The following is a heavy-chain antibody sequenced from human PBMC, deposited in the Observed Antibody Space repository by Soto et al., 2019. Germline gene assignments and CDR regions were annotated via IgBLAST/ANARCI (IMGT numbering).Heavy chain of an antibody. CDR3: ARDSGIVALYALDV. D-gene: IGHD3-16*01. CDR2: INPDKGNT. Sequence: ASVKVSCKAFGYTFSNYPIHWVRQAPGQRLEWLGWINPDKGNTKYSQTFQGRVTITRDTSARTAYVELSSLIPEDTAVYYCARDSGIVALYALDVWGQGTTVTVSS. V-gene: IGHV1-3*01. CDR1: GYTFSNYP. J-gene: IGHJ6*02.